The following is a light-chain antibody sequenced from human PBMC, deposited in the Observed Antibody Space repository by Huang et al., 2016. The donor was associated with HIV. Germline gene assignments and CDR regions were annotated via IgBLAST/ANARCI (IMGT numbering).Light chain of an antibody. CDR1: QSISSY. J-gene: IGKJ2*01. CDR3: QQSYSTLRYT. V-gene: IGKV1-39*01. Sequence: DIQMTHSPSSLSASVGDRVTITCRASQSISSYLNWYQQKPGKAPKHLIYAASSLQSVVPSRFSGSGAGTDFTLTISSLQPEDFAAYYCQQSYSTLRYTFGQGTKLEIK. CDR2: AAS.